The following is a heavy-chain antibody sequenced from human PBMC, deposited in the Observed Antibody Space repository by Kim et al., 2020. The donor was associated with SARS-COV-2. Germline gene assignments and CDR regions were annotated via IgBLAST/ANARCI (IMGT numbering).Heavy chain of an antibody. J-gene: IGHJ6*03. D-gene: IGHD3-16*01. CDR3: ARVGDVVSGYYYYYYMDV. CDR2: IYYSGST. CDR1: GGSISSGGYY. V-gene: IGHV4-31*03. Sequence: SETLSLTCTVSGGSISSGGYYWSWIRQHPGKGLEWIGYIYYSGSTYYNPSLKSRVTISVDTSKNQFSLKLSSVTAADTAVYYCARVGDVVSGYYYYYYMDVWGKGTTVTVFS.